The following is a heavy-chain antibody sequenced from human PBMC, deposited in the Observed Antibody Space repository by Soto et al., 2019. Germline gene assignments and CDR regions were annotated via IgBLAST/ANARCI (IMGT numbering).Heavy chain of an antibody. V-gene: IGHV1-18*01. Sequence: VQVVQSGAEVKKPGASVKVSCEASGYTFNTYDIHWVRQAPGQGLEWMGRISAFNGSTEYAQNLQGRVTMTADTSTSTAHMELRSLTSDDTAVYDFAGGRRYCPIDVCYLNRQGDVWGQGTTVTVSS. CDR3: AGGRRYCPIDVCYLNRQGDV. D-gene: IGHD2-8*01. J-gene: IGHJ6*02. CDR1: GYTFNTYD. CDR2: ISAFNGST.